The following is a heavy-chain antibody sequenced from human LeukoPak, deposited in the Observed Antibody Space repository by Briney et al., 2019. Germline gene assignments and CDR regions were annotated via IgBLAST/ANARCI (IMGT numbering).Heavy chain of an antibody. CDR2: IYHSGST. V-gene: IGHV4-38-2*02. CDR3: ARDYGSYCSSTSCYALGLDAFDI. J-gene: IGHJ3*02. CDR1: GYSISSGYY. D-gene: IGHD2-2*01. Sequence: PSETLSLTCTVSGYSISSGYYWGWIRQPPGKGLEWIGSIYHSGSTYYNPSLKSRVTISVDTSKNQFSLKLSSVTAADTAVYYCARDYGSYCSSTSCYALGLDAFDIWGQGTMVTVSS.